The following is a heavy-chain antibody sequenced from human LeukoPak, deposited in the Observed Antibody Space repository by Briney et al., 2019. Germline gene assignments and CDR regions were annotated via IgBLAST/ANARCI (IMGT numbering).Heavy chain of an antibody. Sequence: ASVKVSCKASRYTFTDYYMHWVQQAPGKGLEWMGLVDPEDGETIYAEKFQGRVTITADTSTDTAYMELSSLRSEDTAVYYCATGQVRFLEWLLGDYWGQGTLVTVSS. CDR1: RYTFTDYY. V-gene: IGHV1-69-2*01. D-gene: IGHD3-3*01. CDR2: VDPEDGET. J-gene: IGHJ4*02. CDR3: ATGQVRFLEWLLGDY.